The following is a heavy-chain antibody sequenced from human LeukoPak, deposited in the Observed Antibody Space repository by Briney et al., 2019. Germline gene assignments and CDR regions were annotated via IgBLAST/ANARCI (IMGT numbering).Heavy chain of an antibody. J-gene: IGHJ3*02. CDR1: GGSISSYY. D-gene: IGHD3-22*01. CDR3: ARDPPYYYDSSGDDAFDI. Sequence: PSETLPLTCTVSGGSISSYYWSWIRQPAGKGLEWIGRIYTSGSTNYNPSLKSRVTMSVDTSKNQFSLKLSSVTAADTAVYYCARDPPYYYDSSGDDAFDIWGQGTMVTVSS. CDR2: IYTSGST. V-gene: IGHV4-4*07.